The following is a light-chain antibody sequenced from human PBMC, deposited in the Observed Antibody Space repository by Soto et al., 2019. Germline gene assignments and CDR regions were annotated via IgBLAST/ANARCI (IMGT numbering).Light chain of an antibody. J-gene: IGKJ5*01. Sequence: EIVLTQSPATLSLSPGERATLSCRASQSVSSYLAWYQQKPGQAPRLLIYDASNRATGIPARFSGSGSGTDFTLTISSLEPEDFAVYYCQQRSNXPLTFGQGTRLEIK. CDR3: QQRSNXPLT. CDR1: QSVSSY. V-gene: IGKV3-11*01. CDR2: DAS.